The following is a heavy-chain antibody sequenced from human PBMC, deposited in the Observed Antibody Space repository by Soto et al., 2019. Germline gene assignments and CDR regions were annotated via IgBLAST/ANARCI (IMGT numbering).Heavy chain of an antibody. CDR1: GGSISISNNY. CDR2: MYYSGST. V-gene: IGHV4-39*01. CDR3: ARPHGWSRYNWFEP. Sequence: TLSLTCSVSGGSISISNNYWGWIRQPPWKGLEWIGSMYYSGSTYQNPSLKSRVTISVDTSKNQFSLKLSSVTAADTAVYYCARPHGWSRYNWFEPWGQGTLVTVSS. J-gene: IGHJ5*02. D-gene: IGHD6-19*01.